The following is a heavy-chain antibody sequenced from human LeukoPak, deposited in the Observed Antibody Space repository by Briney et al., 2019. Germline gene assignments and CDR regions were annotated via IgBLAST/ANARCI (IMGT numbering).Heavy chain of an antibody. D-gene: IGHD2-21*02. Sequence: GGSLRLYCIVSGFNFNNYWMNWVRQAPGKGLEWVANIKHDGSEKYYVDSVKGRFSISRDNAKKSLYLQMNSLRAEDTAVYYCARALSDCWDYWGQGALVTVSS. CDR1: GFNFNNYW. CDR2: IKHDGSEK. J-gene: IGHJ4*02. CDR3: ARALSDCWDY. V-gene: IGHV3-7*01.